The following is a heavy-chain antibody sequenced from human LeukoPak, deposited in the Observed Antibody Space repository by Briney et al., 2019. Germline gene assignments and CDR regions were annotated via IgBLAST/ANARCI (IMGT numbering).Heavy chain of an antibody. CDR1: GGSISNYY. J-gene: IGHJ6*03. CDR3: ARLSPLTGAYYMDV. CDR2: IYYSGST. V-gene: IGHV4-59*01. D-gene: IGHD7-27*01. Sequence: SETLSLTCTVSGGSISNYYWSWIRQPPGEGLEWIGYIYYSGSTNYDPSLKSRVTISVDTSKNQFSLKLSSVTAADTVVYYCARLSPLTGAYYMDVWGKGTTVTVSS.